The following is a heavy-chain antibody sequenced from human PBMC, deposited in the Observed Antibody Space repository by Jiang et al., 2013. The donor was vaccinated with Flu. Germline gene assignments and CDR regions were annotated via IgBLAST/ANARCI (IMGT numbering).Heavy chain of an antibody. Sequence: VQLVESGAEVKKPGASVKVSCKASGYTFTNYYLHWVRQAPGQGLEWMGIINPSGGSTSHAQKFQGRVTMTRDTSTSTVYMELSSLRSEDTAIYYCARDFTTWPFHNYYGMDVWGQGTTVTVSS. CDR2: INPSGGST. J-gene: IGHJ6*02. CDR3: ARDFTTWPFHNYYGMDV. D-gene: IGHD3-22*01. V-gene: IGHV1-46*01. CDR1: GYTFTNYY.